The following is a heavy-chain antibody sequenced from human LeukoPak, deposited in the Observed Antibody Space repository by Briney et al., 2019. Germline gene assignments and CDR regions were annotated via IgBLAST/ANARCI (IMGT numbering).Heavy chain of an antibody. J-gene: IGHJ3*02. Sequence: PSETLSLTCAVYGGSFSGYYWSWIRQPPGKGLEWIGEINHSGSTNYNPSLKSRVTISVDTSKNQFSLKLSSVTAADTAVYYCARRPSPYDAFDIWGQGTMVTVSS. V-gene: IGHV4-34*01. CDR2: INHSGST. CDR3: ARRPSPYDAFDI. CDR1: GGSFSGYY.